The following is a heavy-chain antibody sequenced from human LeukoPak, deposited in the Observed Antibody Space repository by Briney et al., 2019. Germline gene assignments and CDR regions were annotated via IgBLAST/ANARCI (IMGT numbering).Heavy chain of an antibody. D-gene: IGHD3-10*01. J-gene: IGHJ4*02. V-gene: IGHV3-15*01. CDR1: EFTFSNAW. CDR2: IKSKTDGGTT. CDR3: TTGLWFGELFNY. Sequence: GGSLRLSCAASEFTFSNAWMSWVRQAPGKGLEWVGRIKSKTDGGTTDYAAPVKGRFTISRDDSKNTLYLQTNSLKTEDTAVYYCTTGLWFGELFNYWGQGTLVTVSS.